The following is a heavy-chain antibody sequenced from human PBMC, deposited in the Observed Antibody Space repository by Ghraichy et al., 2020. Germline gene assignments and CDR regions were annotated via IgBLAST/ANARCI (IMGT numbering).Heavy chain of an antibody. J-gene: IGHJ6*02. CDR3: AKERGGFLEWLPDYYYYYGMDV. D-gene: IGHD3-3*01. V-gene: IGHV3-30*18. CDR2: ISYDGSNK. Sequence: GGSLRLSCAASGFTFSSYGMHWVRQAPGKGLEWVAVISYDGSNKYYADSVKGRFTISRDNSKNTLYLQMNSLRAEDTAVYYCAKERGGFLEWLPDYYYYYGMDVWGQGTTVTVSS. CDR1: GFTFSSYG.